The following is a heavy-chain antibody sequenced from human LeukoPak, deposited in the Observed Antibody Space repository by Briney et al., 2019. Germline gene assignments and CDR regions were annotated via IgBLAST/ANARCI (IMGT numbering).Heavy chain of an antibody. CDR2: ISAYNGNT. Sequence: ASVKVSCKASGYTFTSYGISWMRQAPGQGLEWMGWISAYNGNTNYAQKLQGRVTMTTDTSTSTAYMELRSLRSDDTAVYYCARVSYLDYYDSSGYYADYWGQGTLVTVSS. CDR3: ARVSYLDYYDSSGYYADY. V-gene: IGHV1-18*01. CDR1: GYTFTSYG. D-gene: IGHD3-22*01. J-gene: IGHJ4*02.